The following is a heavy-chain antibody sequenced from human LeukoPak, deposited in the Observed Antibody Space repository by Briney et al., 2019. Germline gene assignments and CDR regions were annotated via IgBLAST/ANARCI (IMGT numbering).Heavy chain of an antibody. J-gene: IGHJ5*02. CDR3: ARGKGLLWFRGANWFDP. CDR1: GGSFSGYY. D-gene: IGHD3-10*01. Sequence: PSETLSLTCAVYGGSFSGYYWSWIRQPTGKGLEWIGEINHSGSTNYNPSLKSRVTISVDTSKNQFSLKLSSVTAADTAVYYCARGKGLLWFRGANWFDPWGQGTLVTVSS. CDR2: INHSGST. V-gene: IGHV4-34*01.